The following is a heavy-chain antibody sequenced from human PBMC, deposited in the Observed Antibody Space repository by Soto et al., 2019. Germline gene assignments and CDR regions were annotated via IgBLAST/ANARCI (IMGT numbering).Heavy chain of an antibody. Sequence: GGSLRLSCAASGFTFSSYWMHWVRQAPGKGLVWVSRINSDGSSTSYADSVKGRFTISRDNAKNTLYLRMNSLRAEDTAVYYCTRQSPTVVNDAFDIWGQGTMVTVSS. J-gene: IGHJ3*02. CDR1: GFTFSSYW. V-gene: IGHV3-74*01. D-gene: IGHD4-17*01. CDR3: TRQSPTVVNDAFDI. CDR2: INSDGSST.